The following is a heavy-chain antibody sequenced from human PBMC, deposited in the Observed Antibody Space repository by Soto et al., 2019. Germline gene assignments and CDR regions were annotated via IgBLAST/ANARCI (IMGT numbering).Heavy chain of an antibody. Sequence: PGGSLRLSCAASGFTFDDYAMHWVRQAPGKGLEWVSGISWNSGSIGYADSVKGRFTISRDNAKNSLYLQMNSLRAEDTALYYCAKAYGSGSYSIGEFGGQGTLVTVSS. CDR3: AKAYGSGSYSIGEF. J-gene: IGHJ4*02. CDR1: GFTFDDYA. CDR2: ISWNSGSI. D-gene: IGHD3-10*01. V-gene: IGHV3-9*01.